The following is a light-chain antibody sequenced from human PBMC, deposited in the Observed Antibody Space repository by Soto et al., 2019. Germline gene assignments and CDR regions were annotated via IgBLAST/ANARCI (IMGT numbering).Light chain of an antibody. V-gene: IGKV1-12*01. J-gene: IGKJ5*01. Sequence: EIQMTQSPSSVSASVGDRVTITCRASQGIGSWLAWYQQKPGKAPKQLIYLASSLQSGVPSRFSGSGSRTHFTLTISSLQPEDYATYYCQQADSSPVTFGQGTRLEIK. CDR3: QQADSSPVT. CDR1: QGIGSW. CDR2: LAS.